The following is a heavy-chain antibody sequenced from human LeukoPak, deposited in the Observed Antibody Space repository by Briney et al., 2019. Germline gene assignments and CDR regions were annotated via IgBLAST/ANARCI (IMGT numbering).Heavy chain of an antibody. Sequence: GESLKISCKGSGYSFTSYWIGWVRPMPGKGLEWMGIIYPGDSETRYSPSFQGQVNISADKSISTAYLQWSSLKASDTAMYYCARRSGSFQGDYNFDYWGQGTLVTVSS. V-gene: IGHV5-51*01. D-gene: IGHD1-26*01. CDR3: ARRSGSFQGDYNFDY. CDR1: GYSFTSYW. CDR2: IYPGDSET. J-gene: IGHJ4*02.